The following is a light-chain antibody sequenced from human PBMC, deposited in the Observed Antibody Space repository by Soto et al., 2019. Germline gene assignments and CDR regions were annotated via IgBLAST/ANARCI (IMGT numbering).Light chain of an antibody. J-gene: IGLJ2*01. CDR1: SSNIGSNY. V-gene: IGLV1-47*02. CDR3: AAWDDSLSGDVV. CDR2: SNN. Sequence: QSVLTQPPSASGTPGQRVTISCSGSSSNIGSNYVYWYQQLPGTAPKLLIHSNNQRPSGVPDRFSGSKSGTSASLAISGLRSEDEADYYCAAWDDSLSGDVVFGGGTKLTVL.